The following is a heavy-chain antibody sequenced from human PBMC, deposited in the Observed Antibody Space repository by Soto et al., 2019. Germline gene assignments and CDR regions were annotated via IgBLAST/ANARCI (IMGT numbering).Heavy chain of an antibody. D-gene: IGHD3-22*01. CDR3: ARGDSSGYLGAFDI. Sequence: SETLSLTCTVSGGSISSYYWSWIRQPPGKGLEWIGYIYYSGSTNYNPSLKSRVTISVDTSKNQFSLKLSSVTAADTAVYYCARGDSSGYLGAFDIWGQGTMVTVSS. CDR1: GGSISSYY. CDR2: IYYSGST. V-gene: IGHV4-59*12. J-gene: IGHJ3*02.